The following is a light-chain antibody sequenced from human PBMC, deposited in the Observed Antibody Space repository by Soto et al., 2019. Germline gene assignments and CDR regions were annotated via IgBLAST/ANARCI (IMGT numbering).Light chain of an antibody. CDR1: QSVSSF. CDR2: DAS. J-gene: IGKJ4*01. V-gene: IGKV3-11*01. CDR3: QQRSNWPLLT. Sequence: EILLTQSPATLSLSPGERATLSCKASQSVSSFLAWYQQSPGQAPRLLIYDASNRATGIPARFSGSGSGTDFTPTISSLEPEDFAVYYCQQRSNWPLLTFGGGTKVEIK.